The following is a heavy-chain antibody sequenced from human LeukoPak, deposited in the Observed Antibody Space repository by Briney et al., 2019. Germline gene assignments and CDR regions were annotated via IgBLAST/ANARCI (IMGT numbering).Heavy chain of an antibody. CDR3: ARGHSTGRIIDY. CDR1: GGSVSSGSYY. D-gene: IGHD3-22*01. J-gene: IGHJ4*02. V-gene: IGHV4-61*01. CDR2: IYYSGST. Sequence: PSETLSPTCTVSGGSVSSGSYYWSWIRQPPGKGLEWIGYIYYSGSTNYNPSLKSRVTISVDTSKNQFSLKLSSVTAADTAVYYCARGHSTGRIIDYWGQGTLVTVSS.